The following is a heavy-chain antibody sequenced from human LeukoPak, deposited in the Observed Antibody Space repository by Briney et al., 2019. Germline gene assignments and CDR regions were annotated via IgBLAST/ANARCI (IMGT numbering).Heavy chain of an antibody. D-gene: IGHD6-19*01. CDR2: LYYTGSGST. Sequence: SETLSLTCTVSGDSISPYYWSWIRQPPGKGLEWIGYLYYTGSGSTSNHPSLKSRVTISVDTSKNQFSLNLKSVTAADTAVYFCARHAVYAGSGWAFDYWGQGTLVTVFS. V-gene: IGHV4-59*08. CDR1: GDSISPYY. J-gene: IGHJ4*02. CDR3: ARHAVYAGSGWAFDY.